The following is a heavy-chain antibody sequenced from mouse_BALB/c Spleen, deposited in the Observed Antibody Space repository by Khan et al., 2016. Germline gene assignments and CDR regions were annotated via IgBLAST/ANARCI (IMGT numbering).Heavy chain of an antibody. J-gene: IGHJ1*01. CDR1: GFTFSNYW. V-gene: IGHV6-6*02. CDR3: TRDYYGTLYWYFDV. CDR2: IRLKSNNYAS. Sequence: EVKLEESGGGLVQPGGSMKLSCVASGFTFSNYWMNWVRQSPEKGLEWVAEIRLKSNNYASHYAVSVNGRCTISRDDSKSSVYLQTNNIRAEDTGIYYYTRDYYGTLYWYFDVWGAGATVTISS. D-gene: IGHD1-1*01.